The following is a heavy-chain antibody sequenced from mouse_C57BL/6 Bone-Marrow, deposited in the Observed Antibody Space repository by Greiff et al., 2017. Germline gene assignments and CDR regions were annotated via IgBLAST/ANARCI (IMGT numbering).Heavy chain of an antibody. Sequence: VQLQPSDAELVKPGASVKISCKVSGYTFTDHTIHWMKQRPEQGLEWIGYIYPRDGSTKYNEKFKGKATLTADKSSSTAYMQLNSLTSEDSAVYFCAREGDGYYVSLAYWGQGTLVTVSA. CDR1: GYTFTDHT. J-gene: IGHJ3*01. V-gene: IGHV1-78*01. CDR2: IYPRDGST. CDR3: AREGDGYYVSLAY. D-gene: IGHD2-3*01.